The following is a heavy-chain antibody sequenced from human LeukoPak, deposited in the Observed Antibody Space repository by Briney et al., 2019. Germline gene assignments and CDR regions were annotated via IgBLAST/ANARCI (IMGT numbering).Heavy chain of an antibody. J-gene: IGHJ5*02. CDR2: ISSSSSYI. CDR3: AGDQGARTRWFDP. CDR1: GFTFSSYS. D-gene: IGHD3-16*01. V-gene: IGHV3-21*01. Sequence: PGGSLRLSCAASGFTFSSYSMNWVRQAPGKGLEWVSSISSSSSYIYYADSVKGRFTISRDNAKNSLYLQMNSLRAEDTAVYYCAGDQGARTRWFDPWGQGTLVTVSS.